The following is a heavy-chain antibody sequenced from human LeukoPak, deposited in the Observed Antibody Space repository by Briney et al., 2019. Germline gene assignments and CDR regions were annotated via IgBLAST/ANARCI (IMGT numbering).Heavy chain of an antibody. V-gene: IGHV3-33*01. D-gene: IGHD2/OR15-2a*01. CDR3: ARHASTHYFDS. Sequence: GSLRLSCVASGFTFSNYGMHWVRQAPGKGLEWVAIIWLDGSGTYYADSVKGRVTFSRDNSKNTLYLQMNSLRAEDTAMYYCARHASTHYFDSWGQGTLVTVSS. CDR2: IWLDGSGT. J-gene: IGHJ4*02. CDR1: GFTFSNYG.